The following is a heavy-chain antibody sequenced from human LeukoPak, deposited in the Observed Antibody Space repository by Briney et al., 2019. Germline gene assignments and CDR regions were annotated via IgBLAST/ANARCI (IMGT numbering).Heavy chain of an antibody. J-gene: IGHJ4*02. V-gene: IGHV4-34*01. Sequence: KPSETLSLTCAVYGGSFSGYYWSWIRQPPGKGLEWIGEINHSGSTNYNPSLKSRVTISVDTSKNQFSLKLSSVTAADTAVYYCARRRSPHFDYWGQGTLVTVSS. CDR1: GGSFSGYY. CDR2: INHSGST. CDR3: ARRRSPHFDY.